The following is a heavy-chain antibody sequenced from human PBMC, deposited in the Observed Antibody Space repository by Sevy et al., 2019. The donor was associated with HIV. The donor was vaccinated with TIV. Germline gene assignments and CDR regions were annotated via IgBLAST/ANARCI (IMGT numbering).Heavy chain of an antibody. J-gene: IGHJ4*02. CDR2: IYFTGNT. Sequence: SETLSLTCSVSGGSISSYIWTWVRQSPGKGLEWIGNIYFTGNTDYSPSLKSRVTLSLATSKSQFSLTLKSVTAADTAIYFCARDSTTRPRVLDYWGQGTLVTVSS. V-gene: IGHV4-59*01. D-gene: IGHD1-1*01. CDR3: ARDSTTRPRVLDY. CDR1: GGSISSYI.